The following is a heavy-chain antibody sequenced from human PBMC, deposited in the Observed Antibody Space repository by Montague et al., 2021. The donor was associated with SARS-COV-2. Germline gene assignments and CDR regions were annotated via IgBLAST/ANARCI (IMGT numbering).Heavy chain of an antibody. CDR2: IYTSGST. J-gene: IGHJ5*02. D-gene: IGHD6-25*01. V-gene: IGHV4-61*02. Sequence: TLSLTRTVSIGSISSGSYYRSWIRQPAGKGLEWIGRIYTSGSTNYNPSLKGRVTISVDTSKNQFSLKLSSVTAADTAVYYCARDGYSSGWNGLHWFDPWGQGTLVTVSS. CDR1: IGSISSGSYY. CDR3: ARDGYSSGWNGLHWFDP.